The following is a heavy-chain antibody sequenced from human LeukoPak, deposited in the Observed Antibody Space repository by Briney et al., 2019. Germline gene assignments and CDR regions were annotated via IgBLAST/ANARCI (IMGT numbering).Heavy chain of an antibody. J-gene: IGHJ4*02. V-gene: IGHV1-8*03. Sequence: ASVKVSCKTSEYTFSTYDINWVRQAAGQGLEWMGWMNPNSGNTGFAQKFQGRATITRGTSITTAYLELSSLRSEDTAVYYCARAIRYQLLSDYWGQGTLVTVSS. CDR1: EYTFSTYD. D-gene: IGHD2-2*01. CDR2: MNPNSGNT. CDR3: ARAIRYQLLSDY.